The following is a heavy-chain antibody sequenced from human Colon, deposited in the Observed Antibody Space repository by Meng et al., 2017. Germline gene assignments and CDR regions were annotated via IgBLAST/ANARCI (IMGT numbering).Heavy chain of an antibody. Sequence: LTCAASGFTFSTYNMHWVRQAPGKGLEWVSSISSSSSYIYYADSVKGRFTISRDNAKNSLYLQMNSLRAEDTAVYYCARERQYRNYFDYWGQGTLVTVSS. V-gene: IGHV3-21*01. D-gene: IGHD3-16*02. CDR1: GFTFSTYN. CDR3: ARERQYRNYFDY. J-gene: IGHJ4*02. CDR2: ISSSSSYI.